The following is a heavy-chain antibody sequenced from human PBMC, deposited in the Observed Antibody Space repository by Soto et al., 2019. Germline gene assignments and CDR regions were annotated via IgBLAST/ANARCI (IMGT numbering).Heavy chain of an antibody. CDR3: AREYVMDV. V-gene: IGHV3-21*01. CDR2: ISTTSTYI. Sequence: EVQLVESGGGLVKPGGSLRLSCAASGFTFSGDAMNWVRQSPGKGLEWVSSISTTSTYIYYADSVKGRFTISRDNANNSLHLQMNDLISEDTAVYYCAREYVMDVWGQGTTVTVSS. J-gene: IGHJ6*02. CDR1: GFTFSGDA. D-gene: IGHD3-10*02.